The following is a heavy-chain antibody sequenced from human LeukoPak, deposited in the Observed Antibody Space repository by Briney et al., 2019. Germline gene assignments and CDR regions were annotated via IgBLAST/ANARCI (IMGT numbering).Heavy chain of an antibody. CDR3: ARHPAAYSSDFGGRRAGPLDY. V-gene: IGHV4-59*08. CDR1: GGSISNYY. Sequence: PSETLSLTCTVSGGSISNYYWSWIRQPPGKGLEWMGYIHYSGSTDYKPSLKSRVTISVDMSKSQFSLKLSSLTAADTAVYFCARHPAAYSSDFGGRRAGPLDYWGQGILVTVSS. CDR2: IHYSGST. J-gene: IGHJ4*02. D-gene: IGHD3-3*01.